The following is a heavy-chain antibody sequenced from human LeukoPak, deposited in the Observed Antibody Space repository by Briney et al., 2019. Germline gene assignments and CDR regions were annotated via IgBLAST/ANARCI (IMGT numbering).Heavy chain of an antibody. CDR1: GGSFSGYH. CDR3: ARGRHDITMIVVVMTSVSYYLDV. J-gene: IGHJ6*03. Sequence: SGTLSLTCAVYGGSFSGYHWTWIRQSPGKGLEWIGDINPSGSTYYNPSLKSRLTISVDTSKNQFSPKLRSVTAADTAVYYCARGRHDITMIVVVMTSVSYYLDVWGKGTTVTVS. V-gene: IGHV4-34*01. D-gene: IGHD3-22*01. CDR2: INPSGST.